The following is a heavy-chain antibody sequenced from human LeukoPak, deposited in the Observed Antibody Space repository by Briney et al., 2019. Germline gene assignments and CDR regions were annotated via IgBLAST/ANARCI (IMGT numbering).Heavy chain of an antibody. Sequence: LSLTCTVSGGSISSGDYYWSWIRQPPGTGLEWVSYISSSGSTIYYADSVKGRFTISRDNTKNSLYLQMNSLRAEDTAVYYCAILTYDMDVWGQGTTVTVSS. J-gene: IGHJ6*02. V-gene: IGHV3-11*01. CDR3: AILTYDMDV. CDR1: GGSISSGDYY. CDR2: ISSSGSTI.